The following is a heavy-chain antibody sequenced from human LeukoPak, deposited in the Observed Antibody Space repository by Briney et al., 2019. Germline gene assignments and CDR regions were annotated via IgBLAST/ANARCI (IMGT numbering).Heavy chain of an antibody. CDR2: INHSGST. CDR3: ARGEASSIAARPGRGRHFDY. J-gene: IGHJ4*02. CDR1: GGSLSGYY. V-gene: IGHV4-34*01. D-gene: IGHD6-6*01. Sequence: SETLSLTCAVYGGSLSGYYWSWIRQPPGKGLEWIGEINHSGSTNYNPSLKSRVTISVDTSKNQFSLKLSSVTAADTAAYYCARGEASSIAARPGRGRHFDYWGQGTLVTVSS.